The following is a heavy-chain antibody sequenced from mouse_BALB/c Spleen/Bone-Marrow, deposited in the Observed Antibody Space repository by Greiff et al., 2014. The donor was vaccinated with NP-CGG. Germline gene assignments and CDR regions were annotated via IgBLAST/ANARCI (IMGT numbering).Heavy chain of an antibody. J-gene: IGHJ2*01. CDR2: INPGSGGT. Sequence: QVQLQQSGAELVRPGTSVKMSCKASGYAFTNYLIEWVKQRPGQGLEWIGVINPGSGGTNYNEKFKGKATLTADKSSSTAYMQLSSLTSDDSAVYFCARGAYYGNYFDYWGQGTTLTVSS. V-gene: IGHV1-54*01. D-gene: IGHD2-10*01. CDR1: GYAFTNYL. CDR3: ARGAYYGNYFDY.